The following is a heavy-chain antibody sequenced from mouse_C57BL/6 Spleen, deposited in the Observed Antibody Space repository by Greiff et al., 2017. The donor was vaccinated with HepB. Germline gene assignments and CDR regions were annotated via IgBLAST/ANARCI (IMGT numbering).Heavy chain of an antibody. Sequence: VQLKQSGAELVRPGASVKLSCTASGFTIKDDYMHWVKQRPEQGLEWIGWIDPDNGDTEYAPTFQGKATITTDTSSSTAYMQLSSLTSEDSAVYFCARDLDYWGQGTTLTVAS. CDR2: IDPDNGDT. CDR1: GFTIKDDY. J-gene: IGHJ2*01. V-gene: IGHV14-4*01. CDR3: ARDLDY.